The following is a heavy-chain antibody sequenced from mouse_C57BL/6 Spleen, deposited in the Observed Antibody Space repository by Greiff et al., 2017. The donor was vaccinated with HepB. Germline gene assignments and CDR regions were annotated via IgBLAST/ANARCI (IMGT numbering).Heavy chain of an antibody. CDR1: GYTFTSYW. J-gene: IGHJ3*01. D-gene: IGHD2-4*01. V-gene: IGHV1-64*01. CDR2: IHPNSGST. Sequence: VQLQQPGAELVKPEASVKLSCKASGYTFTSYWMHWVKQRPGQGLEWIGMIHPNSGSTNYNEKFKSKATLTVDKSSSTAYMQLSSLTSEDSAVYYCARGGYYDYDRAYWGQGTLVTVSA. CDR3: ARGGYYDYDRAY.